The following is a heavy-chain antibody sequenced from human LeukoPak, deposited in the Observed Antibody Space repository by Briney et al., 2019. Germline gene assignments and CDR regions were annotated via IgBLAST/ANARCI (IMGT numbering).Heavy chain of an antibody. D-gene: IGHD3-22*01. J-gene: IGHJ4*02. CDR3: ARDDPNYYDSSGYPLGH. CDR2: ISAYNSNT. V-gene: IGHV1-18*01. CDR1: GYTFTSYG. Sequence: GASVKVSCKASGYTFTSYGISWVRQAPGQGLEWMGWISAYNSNTNYAQKLQGRVTMTTDTSTSTAYMELRSLRSDDTAVYYCARDDPNYYDSSGYPLGHWGQGTLVTVSS.